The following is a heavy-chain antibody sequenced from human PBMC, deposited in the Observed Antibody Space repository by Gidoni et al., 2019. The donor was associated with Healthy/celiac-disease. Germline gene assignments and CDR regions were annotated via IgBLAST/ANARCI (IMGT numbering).Heavy chain of an antibody. CDR1: GFTFSSYA. CDR3: ARVLSGYSYGSGYYYYMDV. Sequence: QVQLVESGGGVVQPGRSLRLSCAASGFTFSSYAMHWVRQAPGKGLEWVAVISYDGSNKYYADSVKGRFTISRDNSKNTLYLQMNSLRAEDTAVYYCARVLSGYSYGSGYYYYMDVWGKGTTVTVSS. V-gene: IGHV3-30-3*01. CDR2: ISYDGSNK. D-gene: IGHD5-18*01. J-gene: IGHJ6*03.